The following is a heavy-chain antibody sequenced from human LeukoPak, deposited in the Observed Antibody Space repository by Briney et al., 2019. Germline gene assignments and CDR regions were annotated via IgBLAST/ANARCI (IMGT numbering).Heavy chain of an antibody. CDR1: GGSFSGYY. CDR2: INHSGST. CDR3: AGGVTMVRGVIIPYYYYGMDV. J-gene: IGHJ6*02. D-gene: IGHD3-10*01. Sequence: SETLSLTCAVYGGSFSGYYWSWIRQPPGKGLEWIGEINHSGSTNYNPSLKSRVTISVDTSKNQFSLKLSSVTAADTAVYYCAGGVTMVRGVIIPYYYYGMDVWGQGTTVTVSS. V-gene: IGHV4-34*01.